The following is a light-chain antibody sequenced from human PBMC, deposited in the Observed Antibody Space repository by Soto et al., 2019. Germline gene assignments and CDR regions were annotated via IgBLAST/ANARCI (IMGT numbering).Light chain of an antibody. V-gene: IGLV1-44*01. CDR1: SSNIGTYT. CDR2: SNN. J-gene: IGLJ7*01. CDR3: AAWDASLTAVI. Sequence: QSVLTQPPSASGTPGQWVIISCSGSSSNIGTYTVNWYQQVPGTAPKILIYSNNQRPSGVPDRFSGSKSGTSASLAISGLQSEDEADYYCAAWDASLTAVIFGGGTQLTVL.